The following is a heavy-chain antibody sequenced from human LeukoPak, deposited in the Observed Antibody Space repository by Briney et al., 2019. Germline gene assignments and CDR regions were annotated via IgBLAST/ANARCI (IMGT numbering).Heavy chain of an antibody. CDR1: GDSVSINSAA. V-gene: IGHV6-1*01. J-gene: IGHJ4*02. Sequence: SQTLSLTCAISGDSVSINSAAWNWIRRSPSRGLEWLGRTYQRSKWYNDYAVSVKSRITINPDISKNQFSLQLNSVTPEDTAVYYCARSPSPYSSGWYFDYWGQGTLVTVSS. CDR2: TYQRSKWYN. D-gene: IGHD6-19*01. CDR3: ARSPSPYSSGWYFDY.